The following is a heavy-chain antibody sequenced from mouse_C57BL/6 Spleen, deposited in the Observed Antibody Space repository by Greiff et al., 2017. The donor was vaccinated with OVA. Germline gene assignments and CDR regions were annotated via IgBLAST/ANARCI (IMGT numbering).Heavy chain of an antibody. Sequence: EVQVVESGGDLVKPGGSLKLSCAASGFTFSSYGMSWVRQTPDQRLEWVATISSGGSYTYYPDSVKGRFPISRDNAKNTLYLQMSSLKSEDTAMDYGAGGGARDYWGQGTSVTVSS. V-gene: IGHV5-6*01. CDR3: AGGGARDY. CDR1: GFTFSSYG. D-gene: IGHD1-1*02. J-gene: IGHJ4*01. CDR2: ISSGGSYT.